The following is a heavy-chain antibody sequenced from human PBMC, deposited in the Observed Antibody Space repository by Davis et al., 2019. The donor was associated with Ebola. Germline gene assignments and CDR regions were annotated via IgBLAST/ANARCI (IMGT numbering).Heavy chain of an antibody. J-gene: IGHJ3*02. CDR2: ISSSSSYI. CDR3: AKVLILAFDI. D-gene: IGHD2-21*01. CDR1: GFTFSSYS. Sequence: GESLKISCAASGFTFSSYSMNWVRQAPGKGLEWVSSISSSSSYIYYADSVKGRFTISRDNSKNTLYLQMNSLRAEDTAVYYCAKVLILAFDIWGQGTMVTVSS. V-gene: IGHV3-21*04.